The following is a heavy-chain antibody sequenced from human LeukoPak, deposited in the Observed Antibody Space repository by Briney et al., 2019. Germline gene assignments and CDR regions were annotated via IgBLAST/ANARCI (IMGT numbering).Heavy chain of an antibody. J-gene: IGHJ6*02. Sequence: PGGFLRLSCAAPGFSFSDYYMSWIRQAPGKGLEWVSYISRSGTTISYADSVKGRFTISRDIAKNSLYLQMNNLRAEDTAMYYCARDRLSGGSYYYYGMDVWGQGTTVTVSS. CDR1: GFSFSDYY. V-gene: IGHV3-11*01. D-gene: IGHD7-27*01. CDR3: ARDRLSGGSYYYYGMDV. CDR2: ISRSGTTI.